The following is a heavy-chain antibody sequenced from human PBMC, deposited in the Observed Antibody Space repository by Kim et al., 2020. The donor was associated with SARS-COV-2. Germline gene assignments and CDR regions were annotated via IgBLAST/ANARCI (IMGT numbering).Heavy chain of an antibody. Sequence: ASVKVSCKASGYTFTSYDINWVRQATGQGLEWMGWMNPNSGNTGYAQKFQGRVTMTRNTSISTAYMELSSLRSEDTAVYYCARGGGVLRYFDWLLRPTPYFDYWGQGTLVTVSS. J-gene: IGHJ4*02. D-gene: IGHD3-9*01. CDR1: GYTFTSYD. V-gene: IGHV1-8*01. CDR3: ARGGGVLRYFDWLLRPTPYFDY. CDR2: MNPNSGNT.